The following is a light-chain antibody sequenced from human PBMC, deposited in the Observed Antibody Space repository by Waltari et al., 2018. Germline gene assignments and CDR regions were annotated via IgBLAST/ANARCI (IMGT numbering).Light chain of an antibody. Sequence: QSVVPQPPSASGTPGQSVTLSCSGSSSDIGSHCVNWYQQLPGTAPKLLIYSSNQRPSGVPDRFSGSKSDTSASLAISGLQSEDEADYYCAAWDDSLNGWVFGGGTKLTVL. CDR3: AAWDDSLNGWV. V-gene: IGLV1-44*01. J-gene: IGLJ2*01. CDR2: SSN. CDR1: SSDIGSHC.